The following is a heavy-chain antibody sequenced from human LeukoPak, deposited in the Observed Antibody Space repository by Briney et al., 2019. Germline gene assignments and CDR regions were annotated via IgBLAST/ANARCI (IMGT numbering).Heavy chain of an antibody. CDR3: AKAVSCSSTSCYRSYGMDV. J-gene: IGHJ6*02. CDR1: GFTFSNYA. CDR2: ISGSDGST. V-gene: IGHV3-23*01. D-gene: IGHD2-2*02. Sequence: QPGGSLGLSCTASGFTFSNYAMSWVRQAPGKGLEWVSTISGSDGSTYYADSVKGRFTISRDNSKNTLYLQMNSLRAEDTAVYYCAKAVSCSSTSCYRSYGMDVWGQGTTVTVSS.